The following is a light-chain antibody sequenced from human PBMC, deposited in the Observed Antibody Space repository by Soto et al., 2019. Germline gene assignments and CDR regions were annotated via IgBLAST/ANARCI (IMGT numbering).Light chain of an antibody. CDR2: GAS. Sequence: ETVLTQSPGTLSLSPGERATLSCRASQSVSSIYLAWYQQKPGQAPRLLIYGASSRATGIPDRFSGSGSGTDFTLTISRLEPEDSAVYYCQQYGSSLYTFGQGTKLEIK. CDR1: QSVSSIY. V-gene: IGKV3-20*01. CDR3: QQYGSSLYT. J-gene: IGKJ2*01.